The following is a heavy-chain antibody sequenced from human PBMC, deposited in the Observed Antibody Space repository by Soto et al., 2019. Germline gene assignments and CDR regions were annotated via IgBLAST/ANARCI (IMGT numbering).Heavy chain of an antibody. Sequence: PGGSLRLSCAASGFTFSSYSMNWVRQAPGKGLDWISYMSSRSTIYYADSVKGRFTISSDNAKNSLYLQMNSLRDEDTAVYYCTRDSGVAYGMYVWGQGTTVPVYS. J-gene: IGHJ6*02. D-gene: IGHD3-3*01. V-gene: IGHV3-48*02. CDR1: GFTFSSYS. CDR3: TRDSGVAYGMYV. CDR2: MSSRSTI.